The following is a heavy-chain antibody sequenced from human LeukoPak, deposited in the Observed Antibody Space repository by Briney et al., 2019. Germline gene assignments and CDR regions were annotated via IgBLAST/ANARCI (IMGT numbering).Heavy chain of an antibody. D-gene: IGHD3-10*01. V-gene: IGHV1-18*01. CDR3: ARTPKRFGELYQSADY. CDR1: GYTFINHG. J-gene: IGHJ4*02. Sequence: GASVKVSCKASGYTFINHGITWVRQAPGQGLGWMGRISAYNGNADYAQSFQGRVTMTTDTSTSTAYMELRSLRSDDTGVYYCARTPKRFGELYQSADYWGQGSLVTVSS. CDR2: ISAYNGNA.